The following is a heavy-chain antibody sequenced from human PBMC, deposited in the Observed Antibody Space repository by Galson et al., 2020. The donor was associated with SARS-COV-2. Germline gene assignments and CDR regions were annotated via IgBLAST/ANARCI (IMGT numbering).Heavy chain of an antibody. V-gene: IGHV1-2*07. CDR1: GYTFTGYY. J-gene: IGHJ4*02. D-gene: IGHD5-12*01. CDR2: INPNSGGA. CDR3: ARSNLDGYNRLNY. Sequence: GESLKISCRASGYTFTGYYINWLRKAPRQGPEWMGWINPNSGGAKYAPRFQGRVTMTRDTSISAAYMELSRLTSDDTAIYYCARSNLDGYNRLNYWGQGTLVTVAS.